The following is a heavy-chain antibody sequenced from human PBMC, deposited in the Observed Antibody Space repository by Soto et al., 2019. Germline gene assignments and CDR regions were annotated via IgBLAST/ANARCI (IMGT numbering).Heavy chain of an antibody. V-gene: IGHV6-1*01. Sequence: PSQTLSLTCAISGDSASSSSAVWNWIRQSPSRGLEWLGRTHYTSKWNNYYAVSVKSRITINADTSKNQFSLQLNSVTPEDTALYYCARSVSGTGTEFDPWGQGTPVTVSS. D-gene: IGHD6-19*01. J-gene: IGHJ5*02. CDR2: THYTSKWNN. CDR1: GDSASSSSAV. CDR3: ARSVSGTGTEFDP.